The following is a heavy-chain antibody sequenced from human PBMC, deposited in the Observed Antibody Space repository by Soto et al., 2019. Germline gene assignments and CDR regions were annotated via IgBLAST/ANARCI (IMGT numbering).Heavy chain of an antibody. CDR3: ARVDSGIGHAYYFDY. J-gene: IGHJ4*02. Sequence: SETLSLTCTVSGGSISSGDYYWSWIRQPPGKGLEWIGYIYYSGSTYYNPSLKSRVTISVDTSKNRFSLKLSSVTAADTAVYYCARVDSGIGHAYYFDYWGQGTLVTVSS. CDR1: GGSISSGDYY. D-gene: IGHD3-10*01. V-gene: IGHV4-30-4*01. CDR2: IYYSGST.